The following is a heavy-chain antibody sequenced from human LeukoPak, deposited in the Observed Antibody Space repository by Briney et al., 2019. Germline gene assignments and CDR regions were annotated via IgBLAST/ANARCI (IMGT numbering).Heavy chain of an antibody. D-gene: IGHD3-9*01. Sequence: GGSLRLSCAASGFTFSNSAMNWVRQVPGKGLEWVSSIDYDSSHIYYAASVRRRFTISRDNARNSVYLQMNSLRVEDTAVYYCARDPLRYLRVGHYDYWGQGTLVAVSS. CDR1: GFTFSNSA. CDR2: IDYDSSHI. CDR3: ARDPLRYLRVGHYDY. V-gene: IGHV3-21*01. J-gene: IGHJ4*02.